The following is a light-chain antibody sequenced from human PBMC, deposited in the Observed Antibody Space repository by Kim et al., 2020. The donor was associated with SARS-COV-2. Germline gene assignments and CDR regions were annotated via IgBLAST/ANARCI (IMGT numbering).Light chain of an antibody. CDR2: DAS. V-gene: IGKV3-15*01. CDR1: QSVRSD. J-gene: IGKJ1*01. CDR3: QQYNKWPRT. Sequence: VSPGERATLPCMASQSVRSDLAWYQQKHGQAPTHLISDASTRATGIPARFSGGGSGTDFTLTISSLQSEDFAVYYCQQYNKWPRTFGQGTKVDIK.